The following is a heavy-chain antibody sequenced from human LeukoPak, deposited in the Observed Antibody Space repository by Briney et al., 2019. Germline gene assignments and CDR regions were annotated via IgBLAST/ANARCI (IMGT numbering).Heavy chain of an antibody. CDR2: ISSSGGST. Sequence: GGSLRLSCAASGFTFGSYVMSWVRQAPGKGLEWVSSISSSGGSTYYADSVKGRFTISRDNSKNTLCLQMNSLRAEDTAVYYCAKDLGGCGTECYSYWGQGTLVTVSS. CDR1: GFTFGSYV. J-gene: IGHJ4*02. CDR3: AKDLGGCGTECYSY. D-gene: IGHD2-21*01. V-gene: IGHV3-23*01.